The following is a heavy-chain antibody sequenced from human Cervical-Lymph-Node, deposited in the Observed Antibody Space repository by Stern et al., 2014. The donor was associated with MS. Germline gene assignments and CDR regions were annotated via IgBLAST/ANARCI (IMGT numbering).Heavy chain of an antibody. Sequence: DQLAESGAEVKKPGSSVKVSCKDSGGTFTRHAFGWVRQAPGQGLEWMGGLIPLFGTTDYTQQFQSRVTITADESTSTVYMELSSLRSDDTAVYYCARGGRDYFYYYYGMDAWGQGTTVTVSS. CDR1: GGTFTRHA. D-gene: IGHD2/OR15-2a*01. J-gene: IGHJ6*02. CDR3: ARGGRDYFYYYYGMDA. CDR2: LIPLFGTT. V-gene: IGHV1-69*01.